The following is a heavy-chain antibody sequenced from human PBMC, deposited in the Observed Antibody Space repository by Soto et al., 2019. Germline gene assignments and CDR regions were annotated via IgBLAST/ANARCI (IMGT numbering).Heavy chain of an antibody. CDR2: ISSSSSTI. CDR1: GFTFSSYS. CDR3: AREYCSSTSCLNWIDP. V-gene: IGHV3-48*01. J-gene: IGHJ5*02. Sequence: PGGSLRLSCAASGFTFSSYSMNWVRQAPGKGLEWVSYISSSSSTIYYADSVKGRFTISRDNAKNSLYLQMNSLRAEDTAVYYCAREYCSSTSCLNWIDPWGQGTLVTVSS. D-gene: IGHD2-2*01.